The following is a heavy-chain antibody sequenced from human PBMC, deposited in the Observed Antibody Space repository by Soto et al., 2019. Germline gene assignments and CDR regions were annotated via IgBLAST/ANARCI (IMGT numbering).Heavy chain of an antibody. J-gene: IGHJ6*03. CDR3: ARDPRSRYCSSSSCRTYYYYYYMDV. V-gene: IGHV1-3*01. D-gene: IGHD2-2*01. Sequence: ASVKVSCKASGYTFTSYAMHWVRQAPGQRLEWMGWINAGNGNTKYSQKFQGRVTITRDTSASTAYMELSSLRSEDTAVYYCARDPRSRYCSSSSCRTYYYYYYMDVWGKGTTVTVSS. CDR2: INAGNGNT. CDR1: GYTFTSYA.